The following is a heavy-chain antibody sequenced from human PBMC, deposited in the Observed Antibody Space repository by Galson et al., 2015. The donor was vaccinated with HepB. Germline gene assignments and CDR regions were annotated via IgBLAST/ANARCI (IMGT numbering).Heavy chain of an antibody. J-gene: IGHJ4*02. Sequence: PALVKPTQTLTLTCTFSGFSLSTSGVGVGWIRQPPGKALEWLALIYWNDDKRYSPSLKSRLTITKDTSKNQVVLTMTNMDPVDTATYYCAHRLTIFGVVMFDYWGQGTLVTVSS. CDR2: IYWNDDK. V-gene: IGHV2-5*01. CDR3: AHRLTIFGVVMFDY. CDR1: GFSLSTSGVG. D-gene: IGHD3-3*01.